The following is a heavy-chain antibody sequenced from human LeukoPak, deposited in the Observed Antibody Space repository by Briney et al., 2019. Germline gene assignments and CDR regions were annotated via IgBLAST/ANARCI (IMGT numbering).Heavy chain of an antibody. D-gene: IGHD1-26*01. V-gene: IGHV3-48*04. J-gene: IGHJ4*02. Sequence: PGGSLRLSCAASGFTFSSYSMNWVRQAPGKGLEWVSYISSSGSTIYYADSVKGRFTISRDNAKNSLYLQMNSLRAEDTAVYYCAREPGSYLHIFDYWGQGTLVTVSS. CDR2: ISSSGSTI. CDR3: AREPGSYLHIFDY. CDR1: GFTFSSYS.